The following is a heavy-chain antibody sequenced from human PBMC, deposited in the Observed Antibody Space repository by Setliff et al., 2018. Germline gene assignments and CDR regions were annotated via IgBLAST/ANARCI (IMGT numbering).Heavy chain of an antibody. D-gene: IGHD3-9*01. Sequence: SETLSLTCNVSGGSFNKYYWSWIRQPPGKGLEWLGYIYYTGGTEYDPSVKSRVTISLDTSESHFSLNLRSVTAADTALYYCARGLTPTINYYYYYMDVWGEGTTVTVSS. V-gene: IGHV4-59*08. CDR3: ARGLTPTINYYYYYMDV. CDR1: GGSFNKYY. J-gene: IGHJ6*03. CDR2: IYYTGGT.